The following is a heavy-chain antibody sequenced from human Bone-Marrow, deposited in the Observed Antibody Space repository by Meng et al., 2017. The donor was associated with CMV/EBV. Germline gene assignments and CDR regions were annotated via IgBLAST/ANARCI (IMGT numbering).Heavy chain of an antibody. Sequence: GSLSLTCAVSGGSMSSTNWWSWVRQPPGKGLEWIGEIHLDGRANYNPSLKSRVTISVDKSKNQFSLTLNSVTAADTAMYYCVRTNGYDRSSEASWGPGNRVTGAS. V-gene: IGHV4-4*02. CDR3: VRTNGYDRSSEAS. D-gene: IGHD2-2*03. CDR2: IHLDGRA. CDR1: GGSMSSTNW. J-gene: IGHJ5*02.